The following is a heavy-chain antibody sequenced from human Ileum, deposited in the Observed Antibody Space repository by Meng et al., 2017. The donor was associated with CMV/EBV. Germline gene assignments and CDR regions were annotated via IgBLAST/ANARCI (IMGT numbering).Heavy chain of an antibody. CDR1: GFIFTDRF. Sequence: GESLKISCEASGFIFTDRFMGWVRQLPGQRLECVADIKEDGSEKYYVDSVKGRFTISRDDAKASVYLEMNNLRVEDTALYYCVTSGWYNDHWVQGTLVTVSS. D-gene: IGHD6-19*01. CDR2: IKEDGSEK. J-gene: IGHJ5*02. V-gene: IGHV3-7*01. CDR3: VTSGWYNDH.